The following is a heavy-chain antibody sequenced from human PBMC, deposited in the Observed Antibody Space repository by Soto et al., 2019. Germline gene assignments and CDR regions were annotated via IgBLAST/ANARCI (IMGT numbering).Heavy chain of an antibody. V-gene: IGHV1-69*13. CDR1: GGTFSSYA. CDR2: IIPIFGTA. Sequence: SVKVSCKASGGTFSSYAISWVRQAPGQGLEWMGGIIPIFGTANYAQKFQGRVTITADESTSTAYMELSSLRSEDTAVYYCARDIAVAGLRYYWGQGTLVTVSS. D-gene: IGHD6-19*01. CDR3: ARDIAVAGLRYY. J-gene: IGHJ4*02.